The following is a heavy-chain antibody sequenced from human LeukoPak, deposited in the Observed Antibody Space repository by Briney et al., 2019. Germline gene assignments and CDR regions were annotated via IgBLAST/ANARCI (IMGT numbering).Heavy chain of an antibody. CDR3: AKDFDYGDFYGMDV. V-gene: IGHV3-66*01. CDR1: GFTVSSNY. D-gene: IGHD4-17*01. CDR2: IYSGGST. J-gene: IGHJ6*02. Sequence: GGSLRLSCAASGFTVSSNYMSWVRQAPGKGLEWVSVIYSGGSTYYADSVKGRFTISRDNSKNTLYLQMNSLRAEDTAVYYCAKDFDYGDFYGMDVWGQGTTVTVSS.